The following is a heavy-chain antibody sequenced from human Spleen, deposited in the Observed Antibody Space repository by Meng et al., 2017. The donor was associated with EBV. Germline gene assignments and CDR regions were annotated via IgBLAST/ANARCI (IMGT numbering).Heavy chain of an antibody. Sequence: QVQLVQSGAEVQKPGASVKVSCKASGYTLTSYAMHWVRQAPGQRLEWMGWITVGNGDTKYSQKFHGRVTITRDTSATTAYMELSSLTSEDTAVYYCARDSSGDSRRFDTWGQGTLVTVSS. V-gene: IGHV1-3*01. D-gene: IGHD6-19*01. CDR1: GYTLTSYA. CDR2: ITVGNGDT. J-gene: IGHJ5*02. CDR3: ARDSSGDSRRFDT.